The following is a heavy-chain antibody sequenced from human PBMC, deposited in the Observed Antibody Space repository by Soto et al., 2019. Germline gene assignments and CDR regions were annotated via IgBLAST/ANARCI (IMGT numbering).Heavy chain of an antibody. CDR2: IRSKANSYAT. CDR3: TRLGIA. D-gene: IGHD1-26*01. CDR1: GFTFSSYS. Sequence: GGSLRLSCAASGFTFSSYSMHWVRQASGKGLEWVGRIRSKANSYATAYAASVKGRFTISRDDSKNTAYLQMNSLKTEDTAVYYCTRLGIAWGQGTLVTVSS. J-gene: IGHJ5*02. V-gene: IGHV3-73*01.